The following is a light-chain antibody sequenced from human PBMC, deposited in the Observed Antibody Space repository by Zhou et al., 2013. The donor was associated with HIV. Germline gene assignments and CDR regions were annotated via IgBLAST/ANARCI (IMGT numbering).Light chain of an antibody. CDR2: GAS. V-gene: IGKV3-11*01. Sequence: APRLLIYGASNRAAGIPARFSGSGSGTDFTLTISSLEPEDFAVYYCQQRSNWRSFGQGTKLEIK. CDR3: QQRSNWRS. J-gene: IGKJ2*04.